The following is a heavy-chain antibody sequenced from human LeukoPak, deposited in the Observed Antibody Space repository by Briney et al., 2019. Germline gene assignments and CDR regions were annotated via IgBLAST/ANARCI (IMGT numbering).Heavy chain of an antibody. Sequence: GGSLRLSCEASGFTFSSYAMSWVPRAPGRGLGWFSAFSGSGGSTDYADSVKGRFTISRDNSMSTLYLQMNGLRAEDTAIYYCAKVRPMYGDYSRSLHYWGQGTLVTVSS. CDR3: AKVRPMYGDYSRSLHY. CDR2: FSGSGGST. J-gene: IGHJ4*02. CDR1: GFTFSSYA. V-gene: IGHV3-23*01. D-gene: IGHD4-17*01.